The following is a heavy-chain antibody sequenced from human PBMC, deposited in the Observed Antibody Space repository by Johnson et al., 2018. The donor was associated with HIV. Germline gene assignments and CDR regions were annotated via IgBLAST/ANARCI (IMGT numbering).Heavy chain of an antibody. D-gene: IGHD6-13*01. CDR1: GFTVSSNY. Sequence: VQLVESGGGLIQPGGSLRLSCAASGFTVSSNYMSWVRQAPGKGLEWVANIKQDGSEKYYVDSVKGRFTISRDNSKNTLYLQMNSLRAEDTAVYYCASLSSSLFGAFDIWGQGTMVTVSS. J-gene: IGHJ3*02. V-gene: IGHV3-7*02. CDR3: ASLSSSLFGAFDI. CDR2: IKQDGSEK.